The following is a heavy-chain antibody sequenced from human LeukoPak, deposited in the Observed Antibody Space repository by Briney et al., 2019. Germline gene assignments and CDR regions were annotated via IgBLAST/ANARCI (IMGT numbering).Heavy chain of an antibody. CDR1: GFTFSSYW. CDR2: IKQDGSEK. CDR3: ARETSGYYLRAFDI. Sequence: GGSLRLSCAASGFTFSSYWMSWVRQAPGKGLEWVANIKQDGSEKYYVDSVKGRFTISRDNAKNSQYLQMNSLRAEDTAVYYCARETSGYYLRAFDIWGQGTMVTVSS. V-gene: IGHV3-7*01. D-gene: IGHD3-22*01. J-gene: IGHJ3*02.